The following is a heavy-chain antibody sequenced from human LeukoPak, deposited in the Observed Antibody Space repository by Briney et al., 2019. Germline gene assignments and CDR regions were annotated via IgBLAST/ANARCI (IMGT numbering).Heavy chain of an antibody. D-gene: IGHD3-22*01. Sequence: ASVKVSCKASGYTFTSYDINWVRQATGQGLEWMGWMNPNSGNTGYARKFQGRVTMTRNTSITTAYMELSSLRSEDTAVYYCAAGRYSYDSSGYYPHTNDAFDIWGRGTMVTVSS. V-gene: IGHV1-8*01. CDR1: GYTFTSYD. CDR2: MNPNSGNT. J-gene: IGHJ3*02. CDR3: AAGRYSYDSSGYYPHTNDAFDI.